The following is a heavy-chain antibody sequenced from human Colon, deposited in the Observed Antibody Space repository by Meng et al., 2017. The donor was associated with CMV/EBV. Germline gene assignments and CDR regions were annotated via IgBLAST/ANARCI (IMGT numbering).Heavy chain of an antibody. Sequence: SGPMLVTSTQTLTLICTFSVFSFSTRGVGVGWIRQPPGKALEWLALIQWEDDKRYSPSLQNRLTINKDTSKNQMALIMTNMDPVDTATYDCAHKDPLSGSYPPFHYWGQGTLVTVSS. D-gene: IGHD3-10*01. V-gene: IGHV2-5*02. CDR2: IQWEDDK. CDR3: AHKDPLSGSYPPFHY. J-gene: IGHJ4*02. CDR1: VFSFSTRGVG.